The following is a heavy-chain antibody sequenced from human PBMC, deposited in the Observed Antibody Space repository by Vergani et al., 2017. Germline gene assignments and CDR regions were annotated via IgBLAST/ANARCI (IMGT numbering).Heavy chain of an antibody. CDR3: AKVNVVPAAILYYFDY. V-gene: IGHV3-23*04. CDR1: GFTFSSYA. CDR2: ISGSGGST. D-gene: IGHD2-2*01. Sequence: VQLVESGGGVVQPGRSLRLSCAASGFTFSSYAMSWVRQAPGKGLEWVSAISGSGGSTYYADSVKGRFTISRDNSKNTLYLQMNSLRAEDTAVYYCAKVNVVPAAILYYFDYWSQGTLVTVSS. J-gene: IGHJ4*02.